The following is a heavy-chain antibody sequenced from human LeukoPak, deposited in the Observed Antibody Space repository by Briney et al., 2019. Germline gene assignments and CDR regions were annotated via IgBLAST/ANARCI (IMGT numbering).Heavy chain of an antibody. D-gene: IGHD3-22*01. CDR2: IIPIFGTA. CDR1: GGTFSSYA. Sequence: SVKVSCKASGGTFSSYAISWVRQAPGQGLEWMGRIIPIFGTANYAQKFQGRVTITTDESTSTAYMELSSLRSEDTAVYYCASDHYYYDSSGYDYWGQGTLVTVSS. V-gene: IGHV1-69*05. CDR3: ASDHYYYDSSGYDY. J-gene: IGHJ4*02.